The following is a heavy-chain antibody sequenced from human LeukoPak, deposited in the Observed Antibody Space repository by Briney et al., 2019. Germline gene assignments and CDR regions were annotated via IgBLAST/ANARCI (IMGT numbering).Heavy chain of an antibody. CDR2: INTDGSST. CDR1: GFTFSSYW. V-gene: IGHV3-74*01. CDR3: AGAGSSSSWTYYYYYMDV. Sequence: PGGSLRLSCAASGFTFSSYWMHWVRQAPGKGLVWVSRINTDGSSTSYADSVKGRFTISRDNAKNTLYLQMNSLRAEDTAVYYCAGAGSSSSWTYYYYYMDVWGKGTTVTVSS. J-gene: IGHJ6*03. D-gene: IGHD6-13*01.